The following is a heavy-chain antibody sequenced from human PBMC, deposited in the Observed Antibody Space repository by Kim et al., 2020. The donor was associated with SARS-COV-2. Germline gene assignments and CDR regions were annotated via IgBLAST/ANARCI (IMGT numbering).Heavy chain of an antibody. J-gene: IGHJ3*02. CDR3: ARGLYYYDSSGYYSVAFDI. CDR2: ISSSGSTI. V-gene: IGHV3-48*03. Sequence: GGSLRLSCAASGFTFSSYEMNWVRQAPGKGLEWVSYISSSGSTIYYADSVKGRFTISRDNAKNSLYLQMNSLRAEDTAVYYCARGLYYYDSSGYYSVAFDIWGQGTMVTVSS. CDR1: GFTFSSYE. D-gene: IGHD3-22*01.